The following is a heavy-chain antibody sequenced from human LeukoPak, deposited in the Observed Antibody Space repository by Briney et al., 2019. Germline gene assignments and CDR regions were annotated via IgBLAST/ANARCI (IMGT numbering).Heavy chain of an antibody. CDR3: ARLRFLVWSTTGVPDY. Sequence: GGSLRLSCAASGFTFSSYSMNWVRQAPGKGLEWVSSISSSSSYIYYADSVKGRFTISRDNVKNSLYLQMNSLRAEDTAVYYCARLRFLVWSTTGVPDYWGQGTLVTVSS. CDR2: ISSSSSYI. J-gene: IGHJ4*02. V-gene: IGHV3-21*01. D-gene: IGHD3-3*01. CDR1: GFTFSSYS.